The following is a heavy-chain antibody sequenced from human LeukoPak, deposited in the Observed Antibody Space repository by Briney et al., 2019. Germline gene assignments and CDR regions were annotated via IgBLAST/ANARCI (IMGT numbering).Heavy chain of an antibody. CDR1: GFTFSSYA. CDR3: AGQSGYDYYGFDY. J-gene: IGHJ4*02. Sequence: GGSLRLSCAASGFTFSSYAMHWVRQAPGKGLEGVAVISYDGSNKYYADSVKGRFTISRDNSKNTLYLQMNSLRAEDTAVYYCAGQSGYDYYGFDYWGQGTLVTVSS. CDR2: ISYDGSNK. V-gene: IGHV3-30*04. D-gene: IGHD5-12*01.